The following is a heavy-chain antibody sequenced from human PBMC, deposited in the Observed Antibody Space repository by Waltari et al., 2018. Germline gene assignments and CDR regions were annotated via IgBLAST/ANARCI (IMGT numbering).Heavy chain of an antibody. V-gene: IGHV4-4*02. CDR1: GESVSSNNW. CDR3: ARDRGRGLYLES. CDR2: SHRSGRT. J-gene: IGHJ4*02. D-gene: IGHD2-15*01. Sequence: QLQLQESGPGLVKPSGTLSLTCTVSGESVSSNNWWSWVRQPPEKGLEWIGQSHRSGRTNYNPSLESRVTISIDTANNQFSLKVTSTTAADTAVYYCARDRGRGLYLESWGQGTLVTVS.